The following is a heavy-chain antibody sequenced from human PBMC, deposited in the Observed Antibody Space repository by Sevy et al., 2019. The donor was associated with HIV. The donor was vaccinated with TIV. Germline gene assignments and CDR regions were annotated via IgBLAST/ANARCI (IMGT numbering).Heavy chain of an antibody. J-gene: IGHJ4*02. V-gene: IGHV1-2*06. Sequence: ASVKVSCKASGYTFTGYYMHWVRQAPGQGLEWMGRINPNSGGTNYAQKFQGRVTMTRDTSISTAYMELSRLRSDDTAVYYCARVSQGYGSGSYYIDYWGQGTLVTVSS. CDR2: INPNSGGT. CDR3: ARVSQGYGSGSYYIDY. D-gene: IGHD3-10*01. CDR1: GYTFTGYY.